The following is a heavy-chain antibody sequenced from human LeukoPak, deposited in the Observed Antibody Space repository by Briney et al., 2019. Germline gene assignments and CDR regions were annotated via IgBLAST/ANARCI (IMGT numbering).Heavy chain of an antibody. CDR1: GYTFTNYA. CDR3: AKVGSNGYYYLNFDS. V-gene: IGHV1-2*02. CDR2: INPNSGGT. D-gene: IGHD3-22*01. Sequence: ASVKVSCKASGYTFTNYAMNWVRQAPGQGLEWMGWINPNSGGTDYAQNFQGRVTMTRDTSINTAYMEVSRLTSDDTAVYYCAKVGSNGYYYLNFDSWGQGTLVTVSS. J-gene: IGHJ4*02.